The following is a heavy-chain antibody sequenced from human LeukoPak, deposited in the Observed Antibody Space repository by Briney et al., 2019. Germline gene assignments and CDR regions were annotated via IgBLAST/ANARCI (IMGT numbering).Heavy chain of an antibody. CDR1: GYTFTGYY. V-gene: IGHV1-2*02. CDR2: INPNSGGT. J-gene: IGHJ4*02. Sequence: ASVKVSCKASGYTFTGYYMHWVRQAPGQGLEWMGWINPNSGGTNYAQKFRGRVTMTRDTSISTAYMELSRLRSDDTAVYYCARASPVWGTSFDYWGQGTLVTVSS. D-gene: IGHD3-16*01. CDR3: ARASPVWGTSFDY.